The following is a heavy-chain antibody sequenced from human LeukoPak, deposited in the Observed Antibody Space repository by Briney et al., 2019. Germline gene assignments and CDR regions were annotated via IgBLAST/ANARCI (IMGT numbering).Heavy chain of an antibody. D-gene: IGHD1-26*01. Sequence: SETLSLTCTVSGASISSTSYCWGWIRQPAGKGLEWIGHIHTSGSTNYNPSLKSRVTISVDTSKNQFSLKVSSVTAADTAVYYCARSGILGPSDCWGQGTLVTVSS. J-gene: IGHJ4*02. CDR1: GASISSTSYC. V-gene: IGHV4-61*09. CDR2: IHTSGST. CDR3: ARSGILGPSDC.